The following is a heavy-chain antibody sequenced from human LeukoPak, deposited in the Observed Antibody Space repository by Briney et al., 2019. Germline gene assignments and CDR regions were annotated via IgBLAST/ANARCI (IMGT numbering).Heavy chain of an antibody. J-gene: IGHJ5*02. D-gene: IGHD6-6*01. Sequence: ASVKVSCKASGYTFTGYYMHWARQAPGQGLEWMGWINPNSGGTNYAQKFQGRVTMIRDTSISTAYMELSRLRSDDTAVYYCARVRLSSSVNWFDPWGQGTLVTVSS. CDR1: GYTFTGYY. V-gene: IGHV1-2*02. CDR2: INPNSGGT. CDR3: ARVRLSSSVNWFDP.